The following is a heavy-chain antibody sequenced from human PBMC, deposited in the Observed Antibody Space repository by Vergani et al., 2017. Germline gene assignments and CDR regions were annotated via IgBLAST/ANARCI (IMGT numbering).Heavy chain of an antibody. J-gene: IGHJ4*02. CDR1: GFPFSSYS. Sequence: DVQLVESGGTQVQPGGSLRLSCTASGFPFSSYSMAWVRQAPGKGLEWLSYISSSSTSIYYADSVKGRFTITRDNAKKSVYLQMNSLRAEDTAMYFCARGLWDCTHIRCSPPSYWGQGTQVTVSS. V-gene: IGHV3-48*04. CDR3: ARGLWDCTHIRCSPPSY. D-gene: IGHD2-8*01. CDR2: ISSSSTSI.